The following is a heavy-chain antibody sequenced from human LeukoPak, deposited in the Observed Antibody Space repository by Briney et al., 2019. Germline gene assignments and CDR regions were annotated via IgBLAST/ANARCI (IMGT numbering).Heavy chain of an antibody. CDR3: ARVTLIAHLFY. D-gene: IGHD3-16*01. V-gene: IGHV3-7*01. CDR2: IKQDGSEK. Sequence: GGSLRLSCAASGFTFSSYWMSWVRQAPGKGLEWVANIKQDGSEKYYVDSVKGRFTISRDNAKNSLYLQMNSLRAEDTAVYYWARVTLIAHLFYWGQGTLVTVS. J-gene: IGHJ4*02. CDR1: GFTFSSYW.